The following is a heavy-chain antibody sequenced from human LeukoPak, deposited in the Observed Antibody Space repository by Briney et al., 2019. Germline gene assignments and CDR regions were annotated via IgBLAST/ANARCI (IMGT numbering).Heavy chain of an antibody. J-gene: IGHJ6*02. CDR3: ARHGGYCSGGSCYSGYYYYGMDV. CDR1: GGSISSDGYY. V-gene: IGHV4-31*03. Sequence: SQTLSLTCTVSGGSISSDGYYWSWIRQHSGKGLEWIGYIYYSGSTYYNPSLKSRVTISVDTSKNQFSLKLSSVTAADTAVYYCARHGGYCSGGSCYSGYYYYGMDVWGQGTTVTVSS. D-gene: IGHD2-15*01. CDR2: IYYSGST.